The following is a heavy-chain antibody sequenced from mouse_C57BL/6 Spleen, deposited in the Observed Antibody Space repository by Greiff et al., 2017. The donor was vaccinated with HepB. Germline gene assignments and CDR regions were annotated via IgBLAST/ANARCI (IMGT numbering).Heavy chain of an antibody. J-gene: IGHJ1*03. CDR1: GYTFTDYE. CDR3: TRHGWYFDV. V-gene: IGHV1-15*01. CDR2: IDPETGGT. Sequence: VQLKESGAELVRPGASVTLSCKASGYTFTDYEMHWVKQTPVHGLEWIGAIDPETGGTAYNQKFKGKAILTADKSSSTAYMELRSLTSEDSAVYYCTRHGWYFDVWGTGTTVTVSS.